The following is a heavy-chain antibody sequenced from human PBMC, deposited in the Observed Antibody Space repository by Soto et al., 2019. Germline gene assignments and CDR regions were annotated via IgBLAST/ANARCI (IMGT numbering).Heavy chain of an antibody. D-gene: IGHD6-6*01. CDR1: RGTFSSYA. J-gene: IGHJ5*02. CDR2: IIPIFGTA. V-gene: IGHV1-69*01. Sequence: QVQLVQSGAEVKKPGSSVKVSCKASRGTFSSYAISWVRQAPGQGLEWMEGIIPIFGTANYAQKFQGRVTINADESTSTAYMELSSLRSEDTAVYYCANQYSSYSGQWFDPWGQGTLVTVSS. CDR3: ANQYSSYSGQWFDP.